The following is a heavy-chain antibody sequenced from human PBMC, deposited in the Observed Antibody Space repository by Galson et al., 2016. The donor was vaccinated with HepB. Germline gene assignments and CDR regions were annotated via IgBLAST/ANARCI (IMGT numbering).Heavy chain of an antibody. V-gene: IGHV3-23*01. CDR3: AKEGPFNLFTFWFDP. Sequence: SLRLSCAASGFTFSSYAMHWVRQSPGKGLEWVSTISGTDGTTYYTDSVKGRFTISRDNFENTLYMQMNSLRAEDTAVYFCAKEGPFNLFTFWFDPWGQGTLVIVSS. J-gene: IGHJ5*02. CDR1: GFTFSSYA. CDR2: ISGTDGTT.